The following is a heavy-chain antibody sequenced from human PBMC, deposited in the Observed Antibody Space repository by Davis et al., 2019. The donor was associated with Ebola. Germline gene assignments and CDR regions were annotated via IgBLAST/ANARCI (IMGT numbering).Heavy chain of an antibody. CDR2: INWNGGST. Sequence: GESLKISCAASGFTFDDYGMSWVRQAPGKGLEWVSGINWNGGSTGYADSVKGRFTISRDNAKNSLYLQMNSLRAEDTALYYCASHLGYCSGGSCYSDYYYGMDVWGQGTTVTVSS. CDR3: ASHLGYCSGGSCYSDYYYGMDV. J-gene: IGHJ6*02. CDR1: GFTFDDYG. D-gene: IGHD2-15*01. V-gene: IGHV3-20*04.